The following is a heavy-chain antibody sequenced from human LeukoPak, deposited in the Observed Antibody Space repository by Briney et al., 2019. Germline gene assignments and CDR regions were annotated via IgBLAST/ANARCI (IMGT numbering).Heavy chain of an antibody. CDR1: GYSFTTYL. Sequence: GESLKISCRAAGYSFTTYLIGWGRPMRGKGLELMGIIYPGDSDTRYSPSFQGQVTISADKSISTAYLQCSSLKASDTAMYYCARRPALYYDILTGYFDYWGQGTLVTVSS. CDR2: IYPGDSDT. CDR3: ARRPALYYDILTGYFDY. J-gene: IGHJ4*02. V-gene: IGHV5-51*01. D-gene: IGHD3-9*01.